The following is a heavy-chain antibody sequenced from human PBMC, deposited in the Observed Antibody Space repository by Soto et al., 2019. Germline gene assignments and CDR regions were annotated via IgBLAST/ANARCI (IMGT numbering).Heavy chain of an antibody. V-gene: IGHV3-21*01. CDR2: ISSSSSYI. Sequence: PGVSLRLSCAASGFTFSSYSMNWVRQAPGKGLEWVSSISSSSSYIYYADSVKGRFTISRDNAKNSLYLQMNSLRAEDTAVYYCARFASGWPFDYWGQGTLVTVSS. CDR3: ARFASGWPFDY. CDR1: GFTFSSYS. J-gene: IGHJ4*02. D-gene: IGHD6-19*01.